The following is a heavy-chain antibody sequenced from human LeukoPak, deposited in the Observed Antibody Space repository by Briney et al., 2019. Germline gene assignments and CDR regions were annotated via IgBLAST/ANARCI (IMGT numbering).Heavy chain of an antibody. CDR1: GFTFDDYA. J-gene: IGHJ6*03. D-gene: IGHD3-3*01. V-gene: IGHV3-9*01. Sequence: GRSLRLSCAASGFTFDDYAMHWVRQAPGKGLEWVSGISWNSGSIGYADSVKGRFTTSRDNAKNSLYLQMNSLRAEDTAVYYCARDATYYDFWSGYYTGYYYYMDVWGKGTTVTVSS. CDR3: ARDATYYDFWSGYYTGYYYYMDV. CDR2: ISWNSGSI.